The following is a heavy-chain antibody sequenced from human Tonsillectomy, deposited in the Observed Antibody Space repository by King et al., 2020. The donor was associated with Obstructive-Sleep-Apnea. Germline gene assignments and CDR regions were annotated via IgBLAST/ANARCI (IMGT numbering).Heavy chain of an antibody. D-gene: IGHD3-22*01. Sequence: QLVQSGGGVVQPGGSLRLSCAASGFTFSSFGMHWVRQAPGKGLEWLSFIEYDGSYEYYADSVKGRFTISRDNSKNTLYLQMNSLRAEDTAVFNCAKEGYYDSSGMGADAFDIWGQGTMVTVSS. CDR2: IEYDGSYE. CDR3: AKEGYYDSSGMGADAFDI. V-gene: IGHV3-30*02. J-gene: IGHJ3*02. CDR1: GFTFSSFG.